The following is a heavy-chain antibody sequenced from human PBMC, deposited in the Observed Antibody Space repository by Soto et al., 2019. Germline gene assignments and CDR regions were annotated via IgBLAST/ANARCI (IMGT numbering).Heavy chain of an antibody. CDR2: IHYSGST. Sequence: VQLQESGPGLVKPSETLSLTCTVSGGSIGGYYWSWIGQSPGKGLEWIGYIHYSGSTNYNPSLKSRVTISVDTSKNQLSLKLSSVTVADTAVYYCARGSAAGTKSPFDYWGQGTLVTVSS. D-gene: IGHD6-13*01. CDR1: GGSIGGYY. V-gene: IGHV4-59*12. J-gene: IGHJ4*02. CDR3: ARGSAAGTKSPFDY.